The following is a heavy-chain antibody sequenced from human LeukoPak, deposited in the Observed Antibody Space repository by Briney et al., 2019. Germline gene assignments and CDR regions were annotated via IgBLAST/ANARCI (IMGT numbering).Heavy chain of an antibody. J-gene: IGHJ4*02. CDR1: GYTLTELS. CDR3: ATESYYDSSGYYNDY. V-gene: IGHV1-24*01. Sequence: ASVKVSCKVSGYTLTELSMHWVRQAPGKGFEWMGRFDPEKGETIYAQKFQGRVTMTEDTSTDTAYMELSSLRSEDTAVYYRATESYYDSSGYYNDYWGQGTLVTVSS. CDR2: FDPEKGET. D-gene: IGHD3-22*01.